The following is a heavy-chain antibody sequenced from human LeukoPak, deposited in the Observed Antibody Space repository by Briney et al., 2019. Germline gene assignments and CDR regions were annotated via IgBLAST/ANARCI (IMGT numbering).Heavy chain of an antibody. CDR3: ARGDSRTFSY. J-gene: IGHJ4*02. D-gene: IGHD6-13*01. CDR1: GGSISSSSYY. CDR2: IYYSGST. Sequence: SSETLSLTCTVSGGSISSSSYYWGWIRQPPGKGLEWIGSIYYSGSTYYNPSLKSRVTISVDTSKNQFSLKLSSVTAADTAVYYCARGDSRTFSYWGQGTLVTVSS. V-gene: IGHV4-39*07.